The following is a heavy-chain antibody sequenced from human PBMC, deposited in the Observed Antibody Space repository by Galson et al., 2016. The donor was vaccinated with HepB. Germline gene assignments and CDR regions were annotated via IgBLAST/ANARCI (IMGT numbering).Heavy chain of an antibody. CDR2: ICGNDSTT. D-gene: IGHD3-16*02. V-gene: IGHV3-23*01. J-gene: IGHJ4*02. CDR1: GVIFSSSS. Sequence: SLRLSCAASGVIFSSSSMTWVRQAPGKGLEWISHICGNDSTTYYADSVKGRFTISRDNSKNTAFLQLSSLRAEDAATYYCAKDFRDRAGSYFDYWGQGALVTVSS. CDR3: AKDFRDRAGSYFDY.